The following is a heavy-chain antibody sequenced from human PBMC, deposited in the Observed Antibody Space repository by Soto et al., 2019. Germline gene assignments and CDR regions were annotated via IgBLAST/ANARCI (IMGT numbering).Heavy chain of an antibody. CDR3: ARGRTVFGPGIYSY. J-gene: IGHJ4*02. CDR2: INHSGST. CDR1: GGSFSGYY. Sequence: LSLTCAVYGGSFSGYYWSWIRQPPGKGLEWIGEINHSGSTNYNPSLKSRVTISVDTSKNQFSLKLSSVTAADTAVYYCARGRTVFGPGIYSYWGQGSLVIVSS. V-gene: IGHV4-34*01. D-gene: IGHD3-10*01.